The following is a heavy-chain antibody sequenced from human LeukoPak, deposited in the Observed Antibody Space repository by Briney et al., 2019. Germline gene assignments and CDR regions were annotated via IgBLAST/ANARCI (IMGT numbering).Heavy chain of an antibody. V-gene: IGHV1-2*02. Sequence: ASVKVSCKTSGYTFTGHYMHWVRQAPGQGLEWMGWINPNSGGTNPAQKFQGRVTMTRDTSISTAYMELSRLRSDDTAVYYCARDLPVWDAFDVWGQGTMVTVSS. CDR3: ARDLPVWDAFDV. D-gene: IGHD2-21*01. J-gene: IGHJ3*01. CDR1: GYTFTGHY. CDR2: INPNSGGT.